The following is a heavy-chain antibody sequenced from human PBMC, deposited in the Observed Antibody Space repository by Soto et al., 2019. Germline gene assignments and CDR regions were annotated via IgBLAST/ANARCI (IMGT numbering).Heavy chain of an antibody. CDR3: ARDSAGFMITFGGVIVYGAFDI. J-gene: IGHJ3*02. V-gene: IGHV3-64*01. CDR2: ISSNGGST. Sequence: GGSLRLSCAASGFTFSSYAMHWVRQAPGKGLEYVSAISSNGGSTYYANSVKGRFTISRDNSKNRLYLQMGSLRAEDMAVYYCARDSAGFMITFGGVIVYGAFDIRGQGTMVTVSS. D-gene: IGHD3-16*02. CDR1: GFTFSSYA.